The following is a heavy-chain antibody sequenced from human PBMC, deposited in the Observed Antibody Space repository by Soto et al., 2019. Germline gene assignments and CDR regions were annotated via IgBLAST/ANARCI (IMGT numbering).Heavy chain of an antibody. CDR3: ARESEDLTSNFDY. CDR2: ISSTTNYI. J-gene: IGHJ4*02. V-gene: IGHV3-21*06. Sequence: GGSLRLSCAAPGFTFTRYSMNWVRQAPGKGLEWVSSISSTTNYIYYGDSMKGRFTISRDNAKNSLYLEMNSLRAEDTAVYYCARESEDLTSNFDYWRQRTLVTVSS. CDR1: GFTFTRYS.